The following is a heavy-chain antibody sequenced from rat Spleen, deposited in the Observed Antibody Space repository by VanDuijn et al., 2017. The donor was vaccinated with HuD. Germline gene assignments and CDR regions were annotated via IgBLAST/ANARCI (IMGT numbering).Heavy chain of an antibody. J-gene: IGHJ3*01. CDR2: ISPSGGST. CDR1: GFTFSNYG. V-gene: IGHV5-19*01. CDR3: ATKAISGFAY. D-gene: IGHD2-7*01. Sequence: EVQLVESGGGLVQPGRSLKLSCAASGFTFSNYGMHWIRQAPTKGLEWVASISPSGGSTYYRDSVNGRCPISRDNAKSTLYLQMDSLRSEDTATYYCATKAISGFAYWGQGTLVTVSS.